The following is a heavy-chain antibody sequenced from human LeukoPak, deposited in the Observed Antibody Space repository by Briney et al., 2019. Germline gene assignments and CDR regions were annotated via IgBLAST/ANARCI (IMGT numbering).Heavy chain of an antibody. CDR3: ARGGGDYVFVYSMDV. D-gene: IGHD4-17*01. V-gene: IGHV1-69*04. CDR2: IIPILGIA. CDR1: GGTFSSYA. Sequence: SVKVSCKASGGTFSSYAISWVRQAPGQGLEWMGRIIPILGIANYAQKFQGRVTITADKSTSTAYMELRSLRSEDTAVYYCARGGGDYVFVYSMDVWGQGTTVTVSS. J-gene: IGHJ6*02.